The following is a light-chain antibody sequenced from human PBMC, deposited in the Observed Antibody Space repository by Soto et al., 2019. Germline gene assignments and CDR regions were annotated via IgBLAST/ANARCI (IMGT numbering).Light chain of an antibody. J-gene: IGLJ1*01. CDR3: SSYTSSSTLYV. V-gene: IGLV2-14*01. CDR2: DVS. CDR1: SSDVGGYNY. Sequence: QSALTQPASASGSPGQSITISCTVTSSDVGGYNYVSWYQQHPGKAPKLMIYDVSNRPSGVSNRFSGSTSGNTASLTISGLQAEDEADYYCSSYTSSSTLYVFGTGTKVTVL.